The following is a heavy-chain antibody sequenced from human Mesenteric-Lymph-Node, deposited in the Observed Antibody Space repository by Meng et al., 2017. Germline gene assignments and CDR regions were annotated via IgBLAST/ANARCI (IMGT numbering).Heavy chain of an antibody. J-gene: IGHJ5*02. D-gene: IGHD3-3*01. CDR2: IIPIFGTA. CDR1: GGTFSSYA. CDR3: ARVVDFWSGYYSGWFDP. V-gene: IGHV1-69*01. Sequence: QVQLVQSGSELKKPGASVKVSCKASGGTFSSYAISWVRQAPGQGLEWMGGIIPIFGTANYAQKFQGRVTITADESTSTAYMELSSLRSEDTAVYYCARVVDFWSGYYSGWFDPWGQGTLVTVSS.